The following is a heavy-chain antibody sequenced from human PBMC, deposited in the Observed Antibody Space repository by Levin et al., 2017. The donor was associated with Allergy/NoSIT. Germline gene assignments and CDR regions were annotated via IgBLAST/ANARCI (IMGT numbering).Heavy chain of an antibody. D-gene: IGHD6-6*01. CDR1: GYRFTSYW. Sequence: TPGGSLRLSCKGSGYRFTSYWIGWVRQMPGKGLEWMGIIYPSDSDTRYSPSFQGQVTISADKSINTAYLQWNSLKASDTAMYYCARHVAIAVRYDAFDIWGQGTMVTVSS. CDR2: IYPSDSDT. V-gene: IGHV5-51*01. J-gene: IGHJ3*02. CDR3: ARHVAIAVRYDAFDI.